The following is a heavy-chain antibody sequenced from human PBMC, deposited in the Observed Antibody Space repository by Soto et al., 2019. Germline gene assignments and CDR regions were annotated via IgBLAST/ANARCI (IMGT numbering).Heavy chain of an antibody. V-gene: IGHV4-34*01. CDR1: GGSFSGYY. CDR3: ARGEVVAATPFDP. J-gene: IGHJ5*02. CDR2: INHSGST. Sequence: QVQLQQWGAGLLKPSETLSLTCAVYGGSFSGYYWSWIRQPPGKGLEWIGEINHSGSTNYNPSLKSRVTISVDTSKNQFSLKLGSVTAADTAVYYCARGEVVAATPFDPWGQGTLVTVSS. D-gene: IGHD2-15*01.